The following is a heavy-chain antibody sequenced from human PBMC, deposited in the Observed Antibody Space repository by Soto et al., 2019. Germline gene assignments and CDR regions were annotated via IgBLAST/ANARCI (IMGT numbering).Heavy chain of an antibody. V-gene: IGHV2-26*01. D-gene: IGHD4-17*01. CDR1: GFSLTNGRMG. CDR2: FFSDAER. CDR3: ARMDGDYNYYGLDV. J-gene: IGHJ6*02. Sequence: QVTLKESGPVLVQPTETLTLTCSVSGFSLTNGRMGVSRIRQPPGKALEWLAHFFSDAERSYSTSMQSRLNMYEDSSGSQVVLTMTNMAPADTATYYCARMDGDYNYYGLDVWGHGIAVTVAS.